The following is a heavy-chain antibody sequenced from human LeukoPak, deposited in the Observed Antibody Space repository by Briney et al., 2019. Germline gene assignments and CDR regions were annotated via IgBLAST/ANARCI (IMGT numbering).Heavy chain of an antibody. J-gene: IGHJ3*02. Sequence: GGSLRLSCAASGFTFSTYAMNWVRQAPGKGLEWVAVISDDGRHNYYADSVKGRFTISRDNSKSTLYLQMNSLRSEDTAVYYCARVGYSSSWHYAFDIWGQGTMVTVSS. D-gene: IGHD6-13*01. V-gene: IGHV3-30*04. CDR1: GFTFSTYA. CDR3: ARVGYSSSWHYAFDI. CDR2: ISDDGRHN.